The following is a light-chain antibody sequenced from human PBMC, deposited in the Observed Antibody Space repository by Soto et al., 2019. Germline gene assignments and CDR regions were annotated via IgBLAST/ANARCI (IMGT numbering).Light chain of an antibody. CDR3: SSYTSSSTI. J-gene: IGLJ2*01. CDR2: DVN. Sequence: QSALTQPASVSGSPGQSITISCTGISSDVGGYNYVSWYQQHPGKAPKLMIYDVNNRPSGVSNRFSGSKSDNTASLTISGLQAEDEADYYCSSYTSSSTIFGGGTKVNVL. CDR1: SSDVGGYNY. V-gene: IGLV2-14*01.